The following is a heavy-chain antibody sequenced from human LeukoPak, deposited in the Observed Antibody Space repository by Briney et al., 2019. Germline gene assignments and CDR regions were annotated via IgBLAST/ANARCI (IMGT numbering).Heavy chain of an antibody. J-gene: IGHJ4*02. D-gene: IGHD1-26*01. CDR1: GGSISSYY. CDR2: IYYSGST. CDR3: ARDRHGRFGSHFDY. V-gene: IGHV4-59*01. Sequence: SETLSLTCTVSGGSISSYYWSWIRQPPGKGLEWIGYIYYSGSTNYNPSLKSRVTISVDTSKNQFSLKLSSVTAADTAVYYCARDRHGRFGSHFDYWGQGTLVTVSS.